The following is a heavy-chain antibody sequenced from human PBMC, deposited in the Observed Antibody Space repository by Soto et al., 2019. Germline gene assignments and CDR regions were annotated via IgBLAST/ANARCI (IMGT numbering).Heavy chain of an antibody. CDR3: ARTYYYDSSGYFSHDYFDY. Sequence: QVQLVQSGAEVKKPGSSVKVSCKASGGTFSSYAISWVRQAPGQGLEWRGGIIPIFGTANYAQKFQGRVTITADESTSTAYMELSSLRSEDTAVYYCARTYYYDSSGYFSHDYFDYWGQGTLVTVSS. V-gene: IGHV1-69*12. J-gene: IGHJ4*02. D-gene: IGHD3-22*01. CDR1: GGTFSSYA. CDR2: IIPIFGTA.